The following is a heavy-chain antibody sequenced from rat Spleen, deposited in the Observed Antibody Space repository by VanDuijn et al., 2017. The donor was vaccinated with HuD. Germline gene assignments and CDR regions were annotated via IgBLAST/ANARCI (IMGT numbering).Heavy chain of an antibody. Sequence: EVQLQESGPGLVKPSQSLSLTCSVTGYSITSSYWGWIRKFPGNKMEWIGHISSSGSTRYNPSLKSRISISRDTSKNQFFLQLNSVTTEDTATYYCARYIGNNSGFAYWGQGTLVTVSS. D-gene: IGHD4-3*01. CDR1: GYSITSSY. CDR2: ISSSGST. J-gene: IGHJ3*01. CDR3: ARYIGNNSGFAY. V-gene: IGHV3-1*01.